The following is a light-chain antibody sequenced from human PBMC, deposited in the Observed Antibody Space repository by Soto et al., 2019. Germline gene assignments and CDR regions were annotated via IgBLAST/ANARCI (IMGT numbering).Light chain of an antibody. J-gene: IGLJ3*02. CDR2: DDR. CDR1: DIGSRS. V-gene: IGLV3-21*02. CDR3: QVWDSNSDHLV. Sequence: SYELTQPSSVSVAPGQTARITCGGSDIGSRSVHWFQQLPGQAPVLVIYDDRSRPSGIPDRFSAFNSGDTATLSISGVGDGDEADYYCQVWDSNSDHLVFGGGTKLTV.